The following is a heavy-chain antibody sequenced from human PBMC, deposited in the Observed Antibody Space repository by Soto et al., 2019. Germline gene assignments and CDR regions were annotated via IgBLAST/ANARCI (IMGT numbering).Heavy chain of an antibody. CDR2: IYSGGST. D-gene: IGHD1-26*01. J-gene: IGHJ6*02. CDR1: GFTVSSNY. CDR3: ARDPTATRHGMDV. V-gene: IGHV3-53*01. Sequence: PGGSLRLSCAASGFTVSSNYMSWVRQAPGKGLEWVSVIYSGGSTYYADSVRGRFTISRDNYKNKMYLQMKSLRAEDTAVYYCARDPTATRHGMDVWGQGNTVTVSS.